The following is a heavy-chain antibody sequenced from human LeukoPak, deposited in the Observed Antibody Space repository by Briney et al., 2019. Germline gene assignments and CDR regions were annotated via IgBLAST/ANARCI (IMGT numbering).Heavy chain of an antibody. V-gene: IGHV3-30*18. CDR2: IWDDGSNK. D-gene: IGHD3-10*01. CDR3: AKGRLSGSFHFDY. J-gene: IGHJ4*02. CDR1: GFTFSNYG. Sequence: GRSLRLSCAASGFTFSNYGMHWVRQTPDKGLEWVAVIWDDGSNKYYADSVKGRFTISRDNSKNTLCLEMNSLRAEDTAVYYCAKGRLSGSFHFDYWGQGTLVTVSS.